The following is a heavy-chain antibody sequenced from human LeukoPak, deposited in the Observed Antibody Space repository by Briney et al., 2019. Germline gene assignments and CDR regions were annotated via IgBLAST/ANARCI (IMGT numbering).Heavy chain of an antibody. Sequence: GGSLRLSCTASGFTFGDYAMSWVRQAPGKGLEWVGFIRSKAYGGTTEYAASVKGRFTISRDDSKSIAYLQMNSLKTEGTAVYYCTRRTPIESYGMDVWGQGTTVTVS. V-gene: IGHV3-49*04. J-gene: IGHJ6*02. CDR3: TRRTPIESYGMDV. CDR1: GFTFGDYA. CDR2: IRSKAYGGTT.